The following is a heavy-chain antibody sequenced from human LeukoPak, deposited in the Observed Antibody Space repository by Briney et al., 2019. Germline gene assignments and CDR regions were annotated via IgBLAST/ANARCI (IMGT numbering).Heavy chain of an antibody. CDR2: IKEDGSDK. V-gene: IGHV3-7*01. Sequence: GGSLRLSCAASGFTFSNYWMSWVRQAPGKGLEWVANIKEDGSDKYYVDSVKGRFTISRDNAKNLLYLQMNSLTADDTAVYYCARLGRFLRVDHFDYWGQGSLVTVSS. CDR3: ARLGRFLRVDHFDY. CDR1: GFTFSNYW. D-gene: IGHD3-10*01. J-gene: IGHJ4*02.